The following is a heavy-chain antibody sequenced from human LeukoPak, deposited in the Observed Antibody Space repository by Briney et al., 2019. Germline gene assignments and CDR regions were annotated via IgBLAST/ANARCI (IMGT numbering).Heavy chain of an antibody. CDR3: AKDYGSGSSYYYYMDV. CDR1: GFTFDDYA. V-gene: IGHV3-43D*03. CDR2: ISWDGGST. J-gene: IGHJ6*03. D-gene: IGHD3-10*01. Sequence: GGSLRLSCAASGFTFDDYAMHWVRQAPGKGLEWVSLISWDGGSTYYADSVKGRFTISRDNSKNSLYLQMNSLRAEDTALYYCAKDYGSGSSYYYYMDVWGKGTTVTVSS.